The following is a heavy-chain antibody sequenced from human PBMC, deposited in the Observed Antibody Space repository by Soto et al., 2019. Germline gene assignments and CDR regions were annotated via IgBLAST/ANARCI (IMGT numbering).Heavy chain of an antibody. CDR1: GYTFTSYG. CDR2: ISAYNGNT. CDR3: ARGPQYSSSSYFDY. D-gene: IGHD6-6*01. V-gene: IGHV1-18*01. J-gene: IGHJ4*02. Sequence: ASVKVSCKASGYTFTSYGISWVRQAPGQGLEWTGWISAYNGNTNYAQKLQGRVTMTTDTSTSTAYMELRSLRSDDTAVYYCARGPQYSSSSYFDYWGQGTLVTVSS.